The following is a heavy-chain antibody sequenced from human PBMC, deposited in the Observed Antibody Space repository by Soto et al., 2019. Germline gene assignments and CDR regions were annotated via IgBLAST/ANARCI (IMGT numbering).Heavy chain of an antibody. CDR1: GYSFTNCW. CDR3: ASQLRTGYNSGLGAFDI. CDR2: IYPGDSDI. J-gene: IGHJ3*02. V-gene: IGHV5-51*01. Sequence: GESLKISCKSSGYSFTNCWIARVRQMPGKGLEWMGIIYPGDSDIRYSPSFQGQVTISADKSISTAYLQWSSLKASDTAMYYCASQLRTGYNSGLGAFDIWGQGTMVTVSS. D-gene: IGHD5-12*01.